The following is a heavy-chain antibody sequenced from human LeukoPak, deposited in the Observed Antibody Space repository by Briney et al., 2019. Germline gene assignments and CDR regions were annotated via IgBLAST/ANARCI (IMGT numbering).Heavy chain of an antibody. CDR3: ARNSGYSDLNY. CDR2: IYRSGAT. Sequence: SETLSLTCAVSGDSFSGNNYWTWVRQPPGKGLEWIGEIYRSGATNYNPSLKSRVTVSQDKSKNQFSLKLNSVTAEDTAIYYCARNSGYSDLNYWGQGVLVTVSS. D-gene: IGHD3-22*01. CDR1: GDSFSGNNY. V-gene: IGHV4-4*02. J-gene: IGHJ4*02.